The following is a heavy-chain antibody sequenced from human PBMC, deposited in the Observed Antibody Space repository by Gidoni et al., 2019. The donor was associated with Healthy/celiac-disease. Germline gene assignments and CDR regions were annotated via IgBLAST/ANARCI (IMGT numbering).Heavy chain of an antibody. Sequence: QVQLVASGGGVVQPGRSLRLSCAASGFTFRSYGMHWVRQAPGKGLEWVAVISYDGSNKYEADSVKGRFNISRDNSKNTLYLQMNSLRAEDTAVYYCAKDRYSSGWTLRDYWGQGTLVTVSS. J-gene: IGHJ4*02. CDR2: ISYDGSNK. D-gene: IGHD6-19*01. CDR1: GFTFRSYG. CDR3: AKDRYSSGWTLRDY. V-gene: IGHV3-30*18.